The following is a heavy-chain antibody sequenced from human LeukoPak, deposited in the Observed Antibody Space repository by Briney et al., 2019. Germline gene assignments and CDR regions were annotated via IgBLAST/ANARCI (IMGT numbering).Heavy chain of an antibody. V-gene: IGHV3-48*01. J-gene: IGHJ4*02. CDR2: ISSSSSTI. CDR1: GFTFSSYS. CDR3: ARAPSIRVITNFDY. Sequence: GGSLRLSCAASGFTFSSYSMNWVRQAPGKGLEWVSYISSSSSTIYYADSVKGRFTISRDSAKNSLYLQMNSLRSDDTAVYYCARAPSIRVITNFDYWGQGTLVTVSS. D-gene: IGHD3-16*02.